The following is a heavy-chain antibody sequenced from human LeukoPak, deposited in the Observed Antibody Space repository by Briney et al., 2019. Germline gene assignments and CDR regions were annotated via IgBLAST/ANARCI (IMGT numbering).Heavy chain of an antibody. CDR1: GFTFSIYW. CDR2: IKQDGRESQK. V-gene: IGHV3-7*01. CDR3: ARPRGSWYAFDI. Sequence: GGSLRLSCAASGFTFSIYWMTWVRQAPGKGLEWVANIKQDGRESQKYYVDSVKGRFTISRDNAKNSLYLQMNSLRAEDTSVYYCARPRGSWYAFDIWGQGTMVTVSS. J-gene: IGHJ3*02. D-gene: IGHD6-13*01.